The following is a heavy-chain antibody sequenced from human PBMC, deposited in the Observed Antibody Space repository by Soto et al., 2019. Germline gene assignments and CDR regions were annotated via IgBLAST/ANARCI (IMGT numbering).Heavy chain of an antibody. CDR3: VKDIEENQLLYDGFDI. CDR1: GFAFDDYA. D-gene: IGHD2-2*01. V-gene: IGHV3-9*01. J-gene: IGHJ3*02. CDR2: ISFDSGSI. Sequence: EVQLVESGGGLVQPGRSLRLSCAASGFAFDDYAMHWVRQAPGKGLEWVSGISFDSGSIGYADSVRGRFTISRDDARSSLYLDMNSLRAEDTALYYCVKDIEENQLLYDGFDIWGQGTMVTVSS.